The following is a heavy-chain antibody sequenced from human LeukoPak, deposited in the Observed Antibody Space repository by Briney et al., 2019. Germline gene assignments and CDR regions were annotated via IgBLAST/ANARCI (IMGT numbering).Heavy chain of an antibody. Sequence: PGGSLRLSCAVSGFSFSSYDMHWVRQAPGKGLEWVAAIKYDGNNKYYVESVKGRFTISRDNSRNILYLQMNSLRVEDTAVYYCARGYNYGHHFDYWGQGTLVTVYS. CDR3: ARGYNYGHHFDY. CDR1: GFSFSSYD. J-gene: IGHJ4*02. CDR2: IKYDGNNK. V-gene: IGHV3-33*01. D-gene: IGHD5-18*01.